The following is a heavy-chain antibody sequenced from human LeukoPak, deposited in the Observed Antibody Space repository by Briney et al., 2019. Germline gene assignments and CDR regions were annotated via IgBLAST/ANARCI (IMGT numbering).Heavy chain of an antibody. J-gene: IGHJ4*02. D-gene: IGHD1-7*01. CDR3: AKGGTLVGD. Sequence: GGSLRLSCAASGFTFSSYSMNWVPQAPGKGLEWVSYISSSSTIYYADSVKGRFTISRDNAKNSLYLQMNSLRAEDTAVYYCAKGGTLVGDWGQGTLVTVSS. CDR1: GFTFSSYS. V-gene: IGHV3-48*04. CDR2: ISSSSTI.